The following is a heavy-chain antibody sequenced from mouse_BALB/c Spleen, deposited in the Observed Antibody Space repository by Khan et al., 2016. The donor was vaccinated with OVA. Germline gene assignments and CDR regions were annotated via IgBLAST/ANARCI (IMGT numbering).Heavy chain of an antibody. V-gene: IGHV1S132*01. Sequence: VQLQESGAELVRPGASVKLSCKTSGYTFTSYWIHWEKQRPGQALEWIVSFNLGTDNNYYNEKFKCKATLTADKSSSTAYMQLSSLKSEDTDVCFCASERAMFHFDHWGQGTTLTVSS. CDR1: GYTFTSYW. CDR2: FNLGTDNN. D-gene: IGHD3-1*01. J-gene: IGHJ2*01. CDR3: ASERAMFHFDH.